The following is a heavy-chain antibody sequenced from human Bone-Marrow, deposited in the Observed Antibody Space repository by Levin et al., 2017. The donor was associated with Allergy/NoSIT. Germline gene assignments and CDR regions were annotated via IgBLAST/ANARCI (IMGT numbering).Heavy chain of an antibody. J-gene: IGHJ4*02. D-gene: IGHD2-15*01. CDR2: TRNKANSYTT. Sequence: PGGSLRLSCAASGFTFSDHYIDWVRQAPGKGLEWVGRTRNKANSYTTEYAASVKGRFTISRDDSRNSLYLQMNSLKSDDTAVYYCARAPSCGGSSCPSYYFDYWGQGTLVTVSS. CDR3: ARAPSCGGSSCPSYYFDY. V-gene: IGHV3-72*01. CDR1: GFTFSDHY.